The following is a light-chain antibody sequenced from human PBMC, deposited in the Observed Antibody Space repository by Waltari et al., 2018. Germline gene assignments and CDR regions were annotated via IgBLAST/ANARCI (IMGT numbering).Light chain of an antibody. CDR1: QTVSSTY. Sequence: EIVLTQSPGTLSLSPGERATLSCRASQTVSSTYLAWYQQKPGQAPRLLIYSASSRATGIPDRFSGSGSGTDFTLTISGLEPEDFAVYYCQQFGNSRWTFGQGTKVEIK. V-gene: IGKV3-20*01. CDR3: QQFGNSRWT. CDR2: SAS. J-gene: IGKJ1*01.